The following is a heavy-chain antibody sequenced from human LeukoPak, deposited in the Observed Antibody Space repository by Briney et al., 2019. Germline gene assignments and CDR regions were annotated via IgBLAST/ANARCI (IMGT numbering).Heavy chain of an antibody. D-gene: IGHD3-10*01. J-gene: IGHJ4*02. Sequence: GGSLRLSCVGSGLTFSSYWMNWVRQAPGKGLEWVANIKQDGSEKYYVDSVKGRFTISRDNAKSSVYLQMNSLRGDDTAVYYCAGGTGWFIDDWGQGTLVTVSS. V-gene: IGHV3-7*04. CDR2: IKQDGSEK. CDR1: GLTFSSYW. CDR3: AGGTGWFIDD.